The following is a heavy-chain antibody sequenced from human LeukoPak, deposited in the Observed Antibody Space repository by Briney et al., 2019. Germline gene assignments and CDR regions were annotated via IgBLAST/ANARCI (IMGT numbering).Heavy chain of an antibody. CDR3: ARVRPVITYYYDSSGYYFSP. J-gene: IGHJ5*02. V-gene: IGHV4-39*07. CDR2: IFYSGST. CDR1: GGSISSSNYY. D-gene: IGHD3-22*01. Sequence: PSETLSLTCTVSGGSISSSNYYWGWIRQPPGKGLEWIGNIFYSGSTYYNPSLKSRVTISVDTSKNQFSLKLSSVTAADTAVYYCARVRPVITYYYDSSGYYFSPWGQGTLVTVSS.